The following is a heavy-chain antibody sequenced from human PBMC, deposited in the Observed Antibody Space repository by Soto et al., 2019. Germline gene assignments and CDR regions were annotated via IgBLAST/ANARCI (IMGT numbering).Heavy chain of an antibody. V-gene: IGHV4-59*06. CDR3: ASGPVAVQFDY. D-gene: IGHD1-26*01. J-gene: IGHJ4*02. CDR2: IYYSGST. CDR1: GGSISSYY. Sequence: PSETLSLTCTVSGGSISSYYWSWIRQHPGKGLEWIGYIYYSGSTYYNPSLKSRVTISVDTSKNQFSLKLSSVTAADTAVYYCASGPVAVQFDYWGQGTLVTVS.